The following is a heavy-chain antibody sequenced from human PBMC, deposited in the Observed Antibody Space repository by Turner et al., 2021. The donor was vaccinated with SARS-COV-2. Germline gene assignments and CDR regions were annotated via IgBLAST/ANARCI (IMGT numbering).Heavy chain of an antibody. J-gene: IGHJ4*02. CDR2: VDSGGTT. CDR3: VRLSLVYGDYAEY. V-gene: IGHV4-39*02. D-gene: IGHD4-17*01. CDR1: GDSIAGSAYY. Sequence: QLQLQESGSRLVTPSETLSLTCTVSGDSIAGSAYYWGWIRQSPAKGLEWIGTVDSGGTTYYKPSLKRRITLSVDTSTNHFYLNLYTVTAADTAVYYCVRLSLVYGDYAEYWGQGALVTVSS.